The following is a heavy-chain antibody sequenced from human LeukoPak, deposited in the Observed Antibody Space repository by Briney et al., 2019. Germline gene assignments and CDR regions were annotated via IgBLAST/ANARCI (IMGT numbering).Heavy chain of an antibody. V-gene: IGHV1-2*06. J-gene: IGHJ4*02. CDR1: GYTITGYY. D-gene: IGHD2-2*01. CDR2: INPNSGGS. CDR3: ARDYCSSTSCLFDY. Sequence: GASVKVSCKASGYTITGYYMHWVRQAPGQGLEWMGRINPNSGGSDSAQKFQGRITMTRDTSISTAYMELSGLRSDDTAVYYCARDYCSSTSCLFDYWGQGTLVTVSS.